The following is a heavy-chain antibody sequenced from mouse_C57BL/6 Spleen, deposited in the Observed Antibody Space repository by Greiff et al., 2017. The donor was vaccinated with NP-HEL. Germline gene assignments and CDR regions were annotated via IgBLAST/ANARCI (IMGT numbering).Heavy chain of an antibody. CDR1: GYTFTNYW. V-gene: IGHV1-63*01. CDR3: ARRYYGSSWYFDV. CDR2: IYPGGGYT. Sequence: QVQLQQSGAELVRPGTSVKMSCKASGYTFTNYWIGWAKQRPGHGLEWIGDIYPGGGYTNYNEKFKGKATLTADKSSSTSYMQFSSLTSEDSAIYYCARRYYGSSWYFDVWGTGTTVTVSS. D-gene: IGHD1-1*01. J-gene: IGHJ1*03.